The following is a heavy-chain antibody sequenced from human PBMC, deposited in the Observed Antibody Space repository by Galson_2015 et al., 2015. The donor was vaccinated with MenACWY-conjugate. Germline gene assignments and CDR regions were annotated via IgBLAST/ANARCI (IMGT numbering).Heavy chain of an antibody. D-gene: IGHD6-19*01. CDR1: AFTFSSFE. Sequence: SLRLSCAASAFTFSSFEMNWVRQAPGKGLEWVSYISSSGTTIYYSDSVKGRFTISGDNAKNSLYLQMNSLRAEDTAVYYCARLAVPGLNWGQGTLATVSS. V-gene: IGHV3-48*03. CDR2: ISSSGTTI. CDR3: ARLAVPGLN. J-gene: IGHJ4*02.